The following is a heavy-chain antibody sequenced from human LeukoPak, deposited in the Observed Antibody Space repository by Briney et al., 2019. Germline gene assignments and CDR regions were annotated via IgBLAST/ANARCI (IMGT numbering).Heavy chain of an antibody. Sequence: GGSLGLSCATSGFTFSSYSMNWVRQAPGKGLEWVSSISSSSSYIYYADSVKGRFTISRDNAKNSLYLQMNSLRAEDTAVYYCARAVGDYGDYVWYYYYGMDVWGQGTTVTVSS. J-gene: IGHJ6*02. V-gene: IGHV3-21*01. CDR1: GFTFSSYS. CDR3: ARAVGDYGDYVWYYYYGMDV. D-gene: IGHD4-17*01. CDR2: ISSSSSYI.